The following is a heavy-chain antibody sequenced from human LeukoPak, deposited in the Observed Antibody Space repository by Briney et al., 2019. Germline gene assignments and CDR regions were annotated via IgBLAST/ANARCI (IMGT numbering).Heavy chain of an antibody. CDR2: INTDEDET. CDR3: ARSLAATSGFDI. CDR1: GYIFGSYG. D-gene: IGHD1-26*01. J-gene: IGHJ3*02. Sequence: ASVRVSCKASGYIFGSYGIDWVRQAPGQGVEWLGWINTDEDETAYSDKFQGRVSMTTDTPTTTATMELRGLASDDTAVYYCARSLAATSGFDIWGQGTWVTVS. V-gene: IGHV1-18*01.